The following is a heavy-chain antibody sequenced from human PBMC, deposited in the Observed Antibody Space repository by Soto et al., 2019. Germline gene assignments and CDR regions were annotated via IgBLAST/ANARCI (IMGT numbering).Heavy chain of an antibody. CDR2: INPNSGGT. V-gene: IGHV1-2*04. CDR1: GYTFTGYY. J-gene: IGHJ6*03. CDR3: ARATLGGTTVYYMDV. Sequence: ASVKVSCKASGYTFTGYYMHWVRQAPGQGLEWMGWINPNSGGTNYAQKFQGWVTMTRDTSISTAYMELSRLRSDDTAVYYCARATLGGTTVYYMDVWGKGTTVTV.